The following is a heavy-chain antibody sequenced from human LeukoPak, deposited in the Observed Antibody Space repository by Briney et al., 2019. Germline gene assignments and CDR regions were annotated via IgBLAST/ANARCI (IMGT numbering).Heavy chain of an antibody. CDR3: AKVWFGERTFEY. J-gene: IGHJ4*02. V-gene: IGHV3-23*01. Sequence: PGGSLRLSCAASGFTFSSYAMSWVRQAPGKGLEWVSLISGGSTYYADSVKGRLTISRDNSKNTLYLQMSSLRAEDTAVYYCAKVWFGERTFEYWGQGTLVTVSS. CDR1: GFTFSSYA. D-gene: IGHD3-10*01. CDR2: ISGGST.